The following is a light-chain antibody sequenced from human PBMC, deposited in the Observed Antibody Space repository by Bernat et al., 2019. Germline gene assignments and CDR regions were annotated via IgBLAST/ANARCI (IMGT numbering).Light chain of an antibody. J-gene: IGLJ3*02. V-gene: IGLV2-23*02. CDR3: CSHAGPTVWV. CDR2: EVT. Sequence: QSALTQPASVSGSPGQSIAISCTGTNSDVGAYDHVSWYQQHPGKVPKLIIYEVTRRPSGVSDRFSCSQSGTTASLTISGLPADDEAEDYCCSHAGPTVWVGGGGTRLTVL. CDR1: NSDVGAYDH.